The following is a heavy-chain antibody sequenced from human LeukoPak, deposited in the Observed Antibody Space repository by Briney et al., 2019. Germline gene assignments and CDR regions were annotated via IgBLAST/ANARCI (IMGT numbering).Heavy chain of an antibody. CDR1: GGSISSYY. CDR2: VYYSGST. D-gene: IGHD3-22*01. V-gene: IGHV4-59*01. J-gene: IGHJ2*01. Sequence: SETLSLTCTVSGGSISSYYWSWIRQPPGKGLEWIGYVYYSGSTNYNPSLKSRVTISVDTSKKQFSLKVRSVTAADTAVYYCARRDSPFDLWGRGTLVTVS. CDR3: ARRDSPFDL.